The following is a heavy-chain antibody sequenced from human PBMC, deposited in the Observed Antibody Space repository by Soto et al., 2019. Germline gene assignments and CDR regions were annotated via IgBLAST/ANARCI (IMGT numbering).Heavy chain of an antibody. V-gene: IGHV3-33*01. D-gene: IGHD3-22*01. CDR1: GFTFSSYG. CDR2: IWYDGSNK. J-gene: IGHJ4*02. Sequence: GGSLRLSCAASGFTFSSYGMHWVRQAPGKGLEWVAVIWYDGSNKYYADSVKGRFTISRDNSKNTLCLQMNSLRAEDTAVYYCARAEYYDSSGYLGYWGQGTLVTVYS. CDR3: ARAEYYDSSGYLGY.